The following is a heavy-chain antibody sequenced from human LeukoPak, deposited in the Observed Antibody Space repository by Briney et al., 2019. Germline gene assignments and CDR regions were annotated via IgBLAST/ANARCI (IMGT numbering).Heavy chain of an antibody. Sequence: SETLSLTCTVSGASVSSACYWTWIRQPPGKGVEWIAHIYNGVNTNYNPSLKSRVTISVDTSKNQFSLRLNSVTAADTAVYYCARSRAFNSGAFDPWGQGSLVTVSS. CDR2: IYNGVNT. J-gene: IGHJ5*02. CDR1: GASVSSACY. V-gene: IGHV4-61*01. CDR3: ARSRAFNSGAFDP. D-gene: IGHD1-26*01.